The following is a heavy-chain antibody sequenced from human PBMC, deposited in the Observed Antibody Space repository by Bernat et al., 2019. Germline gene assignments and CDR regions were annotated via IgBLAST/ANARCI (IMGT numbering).Heavy chain of an antibody. V-gene: IGHV3-23*01. CDR1: GSTFSSYA. Sequence: EVQLLESGGGLVQPGGSLRLSFAAPGSTFSSYAMSWVRQAPGKGLDWASAISGRGGSTYYADSVKGRFTISRDNSKNTLYLQMNSLRAEDTAVYYCAKISSCGGDCYSWYVDYWGQGTLVTVSS. J-gene: IGHJ4*02. CDR2: ISGRGGST. D-gene: IGHD2-21*02. CDR3: AKISSCGGDCYSWYVDY.